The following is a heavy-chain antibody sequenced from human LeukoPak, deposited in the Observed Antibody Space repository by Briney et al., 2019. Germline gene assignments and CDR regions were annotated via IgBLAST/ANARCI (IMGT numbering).Heavy chain of an antibody. CDR1: GGTFSSYA. J-gene: IGHJ5*02. V-gene: IGHV1-69*13. CDR3: ARIKVVPAAKNWFDP. D-gene: IGHD2-2*01. CDR2: IIPIFGTA. Sequence: SVKVSCKASGGTFSSYAISWVRQAPGQGLEWMGGIIPIFGTANYAQKFQGRVTITADESTSTTYMELSSLRSEDTAVYYCARIKVVPAAKNWFDPWGQGTLVTVSS.